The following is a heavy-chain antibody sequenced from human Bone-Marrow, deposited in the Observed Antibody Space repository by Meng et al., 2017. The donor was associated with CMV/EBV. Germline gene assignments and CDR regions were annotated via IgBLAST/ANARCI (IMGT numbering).Heavy chain of an antibody. V-gene: IGHV3-21*04. J-gene: IGHJ4*02. Sequence: GESLMISCEASGFTFSSYSMNWVRQAPGKGLEWVSSISSSGFYINDADSVKGRFSISRDNTKNSLHLQMNSLRAEDTAVYYCARLMPDYNDYFDHWGQGTLVTVSS. CDR3: ARLMPDYNDYFDH. CDR2: ISSSGFYI. D-gene: IGHD4-11*01. CDR1: GFTFSSYS.